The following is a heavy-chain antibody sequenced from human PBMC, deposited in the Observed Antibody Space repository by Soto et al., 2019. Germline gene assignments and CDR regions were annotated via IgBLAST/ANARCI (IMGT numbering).Heavy chain of an antibody. V-gene: IGHV3-23*01. D-gene: IGHD1-26*01. CDR3: ARDRAKFDS. CDR1: GFTFISYA. Sequence: EVQLLQSGGGLVQPGGSLGLSCGASGFTFISYAMSWVRHVPGKGLEWLSSISGSGANTWYAGSVQGRFIISRDNSKSTVSLHMSSLRVEDTAIYYCARDRAKFDSWGQGTLVTVSS. CDR2: ISGSGANT. J-gene: IGHJ4*02.